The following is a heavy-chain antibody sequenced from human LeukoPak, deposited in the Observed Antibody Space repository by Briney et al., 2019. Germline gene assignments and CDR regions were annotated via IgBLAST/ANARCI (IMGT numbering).Heavy chain of an antibody. CDR2: IYYSGST. J-gene: IGHJ4*02. V-gene: IGHV4-39*01. CDR3: ARLNGALTVASFDY. CDR1: GGSISSSSYY. D-gene: IGHD1-20*01. Sequence: SETLSLTCTVSGGSISSSSYYWGWIRQPPGKGLEWIGSIYYSGSTYYNPSLKSRVTIPVDTSKNQFSLKLSSVTAADTAVYYCARLNGALTVASFDYWGQGTLVTVSS.